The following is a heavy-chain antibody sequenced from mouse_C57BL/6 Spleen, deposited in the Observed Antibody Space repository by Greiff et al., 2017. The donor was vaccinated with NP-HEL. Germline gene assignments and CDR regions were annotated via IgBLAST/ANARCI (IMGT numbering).Heavy chain of an antibody. CDR3: ARVGGITTVVAKDYFDY. Sequence: EVQRVESGGGLVKPGGSLKLSCAASGFTFSSYAMSWVRQTPEKRLEWVATISDGGSYTYYPDNVKGRFTISRDNAKNNQYLQMSHLKSEDTAMYYCARVGGITTVVAKDYFDYWGQGTTLTVSS. V-gene: IGHV5-4*01. CDR1: GFTFSSYA. D-gene: IGHD1-1*01. CDR2: ISDGGSYT. J-gene: IGHJ2*01.